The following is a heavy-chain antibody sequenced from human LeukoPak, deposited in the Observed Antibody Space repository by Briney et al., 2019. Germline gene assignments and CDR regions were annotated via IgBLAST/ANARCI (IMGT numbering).Heavy chain of an antibody. CDR2: ISSSSSTI. Sequence: PGRSLRLSCAASGFTFSSYSMNWVRQAPGKGLEWVSYISSSSSTIYYADSVKGRFTISRDNAKNSLYLQMNSLRAEDTAVYYCARVPIAAAGDYWAREPWSPSPQ. CDR3: ARVPIAAAGDY. D-gene: IGHD6-13*01. J-gene: IGHJ4*02. CDR1: GFTFSSYS. V-gene: IGHV3-48*01.